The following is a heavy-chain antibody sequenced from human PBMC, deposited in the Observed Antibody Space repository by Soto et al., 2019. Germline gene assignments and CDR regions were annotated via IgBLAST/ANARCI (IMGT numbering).Heavy chain of an antibody. V-gene: IGHV1-18*04. J-gene: IGHJ3*02. Sequence: QVQLVQSGAEVKKPGASVKVSCKASGYTFTSYGISWVRQAPGQGLEWMGWISAYNGNTNYAQKLQGRVTMTTDTPTSTAYMELRSQRADDTAVYYCARDFGLSGSGSYPSPDAFDIWGQGTMVTVSS. CDR3: ARDFGLSGSGSYPSPDAFDI. CDR1: GYTFTSYG. D-gene: IGHD3-10*01. CDR2: ISAYNGNT.